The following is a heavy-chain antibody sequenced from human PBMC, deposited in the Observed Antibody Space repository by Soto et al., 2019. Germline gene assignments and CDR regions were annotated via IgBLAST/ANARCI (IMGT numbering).Heavy chain of an antibody. D-gene: IGHD3-22*01. J-gene: IGHJ6*02. V-gene: IGHV3-33*01. Sequence: PRGSLRLSCAAYGFTFSSYGMDWVRQAPGKGLEWVAAIRYDGSNKYYADSVKGRFTISRDNSNITLYLQMNSLRAEDTAVYYGARELLWYDSSGYYYPAGMDVWGQGTTVTVPS. CDR3: ARELLWYDSSGYYYPAGMDV. CDR1: GFTFSSYG. CDR2: IRYDGSNK.